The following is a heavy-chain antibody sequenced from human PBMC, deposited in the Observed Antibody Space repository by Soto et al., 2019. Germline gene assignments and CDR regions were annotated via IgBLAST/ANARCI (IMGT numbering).Heavy chain of an antibody. V-gene: IGHV3-7*05. J-gene: IGHJ3*02. Sequence: EVQLVESGGGLVQSGGSLRLSCVASGFTFSNYWMTWVRQAPGKGLEWVANIKRDGSETYLVDSVRGRFTISRDNAKNSPYLQNNRLKAQDTAVYYWSKDYKYCAGGICYDVFDIWGQGTMVTVSS. CDR3: SKDYKYCAGGICYDVFDI. CDR2: IKRDGSET. D-gene: IGHD2-8*02. CDR1: GFTFSNYW.